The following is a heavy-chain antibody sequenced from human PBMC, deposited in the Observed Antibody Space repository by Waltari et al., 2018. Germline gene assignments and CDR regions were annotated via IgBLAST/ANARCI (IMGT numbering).Heavy chain of an antibody. Sequence: QVQLQQWGAGLLKPSETLSLTCAVYGGSFSGYYWRWIRQPPGKGLEWIGEIKHSGSTNYNPSLKSRVTISVDTSKNQFSLKLSSVTAADTAVYYCARTKRGYSSSWYFDYWGQGTLVTVSS. CDR2: IKHSGST. J-gene: IGHJ4*02. V-gene: IGHV4-34*01. D-gene: IGHD6-13*01. CDR3: ARTKRGYSSSWYFDY. CDR1: GGSFSGYY.